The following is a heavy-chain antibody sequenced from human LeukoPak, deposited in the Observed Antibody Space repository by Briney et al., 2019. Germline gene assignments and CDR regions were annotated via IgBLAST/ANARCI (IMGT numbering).Heavy chain of an antibody. D-gene: IGHD6-13*01. CDR1: GFTFSSYS. CDR3: ARDGLSSSWYYFDY. V-gene: IGHV3-21*01. J-gene: IGHJ4*02. CDR2: ISSSSSYI. Sequence: GGSLRLSCAASGFTFSSYSMNWVRPAPGKGLEWVSCISSSSSYIYYADSVKGRITISRDNAKNSLYLKMNSLRAEDTAVYYCARDGLSSSWYYFDYWGQGTLVTVSS.